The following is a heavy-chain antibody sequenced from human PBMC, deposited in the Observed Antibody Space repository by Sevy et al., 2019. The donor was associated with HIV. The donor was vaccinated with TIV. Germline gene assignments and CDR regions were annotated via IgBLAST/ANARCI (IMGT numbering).Heavy chain of an antibody. CDR2: IYYSGST. Sequence: SETLSLTCTVSGGSISSGDYYWSWIRQPPGKGLEWIGYIYYSGSTYYNPSLKSRVTISVDTSKNQFSLKLSSVTAADTAVYYCARTVSGSSWAFDPWGQGTLVTVSS. CDR1: GGSISSGDYY. D-gene: IGHD6-13*01. J-gene: IGHJ5*02. CDR3: ARTVSGSSWAFDP. V-gene: IGHV4-30-4*01.